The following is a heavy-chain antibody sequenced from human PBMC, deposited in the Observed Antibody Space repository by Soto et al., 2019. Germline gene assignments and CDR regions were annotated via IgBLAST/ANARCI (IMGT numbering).Heavy chain of an antibody. CDR2: IYWDDDK. D-gene: IGHD3-3*01. J-gene: IGHJ4*02. CDR1: GFSLTTSGVG. CDR3: AHRVLRTVFGLVTTTAIYFDF. Sequence: QITLNESGPRLVKPTHTLTLTCTFSGFSLTTSGVGVGWIRQSPGKAPEWLALIYWDDDKRNSPSLKSRLTITKDTSKNQVVLTMANLDPADTATYYCAHRVLRTVFGLVTTTAIYFDFWGQGTPVAVSS. V-gene: IGHV2-5*02.